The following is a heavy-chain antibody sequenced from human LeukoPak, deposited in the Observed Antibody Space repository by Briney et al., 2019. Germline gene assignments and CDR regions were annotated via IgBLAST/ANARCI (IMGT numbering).Heavy chain of an antibody. D-gene: IGHD3-9*01. CDR1: GGSINTGDYY. J-gene: IGHJ3*02. V-gene: IGHV4-30-4*01. Sequence: SQTLSLTCIVSGGSINTGDYYWSWIRQPPGKGLEWIGYIYYNGNTYYNPSLKTRLTLSVDPSKNQFSLQVNSVTAADTAVYYCARAYYDILTGYHHDAFDIWGQGTMVTVSS. CDR3: ARAYYDILTGYHHDAFDI. CDR2: IYYNGNT.